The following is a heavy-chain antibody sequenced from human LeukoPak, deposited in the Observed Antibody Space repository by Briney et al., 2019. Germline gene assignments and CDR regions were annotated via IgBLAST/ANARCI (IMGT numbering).Heavy chain of an antibody. V-gene: IGHV4-30-4*01. Sequence: PSETLSLTCTVSGGSISSGDYYWSWTRQPPGKGLEWIGYIYYSGSTYYNPSLKSRVTISVDTSKNQFSLKLSSVTAADTAVYYCAREVDTAMVFDYWGQGTLVTVSS. D-gene: IGHD5-18*01. CDR3: AREVDTAMVFDY. J-gene: IGHJ4*02. CDR2: IYYSGST. CDR1: GGSISSGDYY.